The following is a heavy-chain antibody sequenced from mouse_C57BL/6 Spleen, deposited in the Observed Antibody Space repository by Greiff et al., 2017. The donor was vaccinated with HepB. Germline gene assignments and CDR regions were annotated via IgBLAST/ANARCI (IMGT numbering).Heavy chain of an antibody. CDR2: ISDGGSYT. D-gene: IGHD1-2*01. V-gene: IGHV5-4*03. CDR1: GFTFSSYA. J-gene: IGHJ4*01. CDR3: ARGYYGLAGAMDY. Sequence: EVMLVESGGGLVKPGGSLKLSCAASGFTFSSYAMSWVRQTPEKRLEWVATISDGGSYTYYPDNVKGRFTISRDNAKNNLYLQMSHLKSEDTAMYYCARGYYGLAGAMDYWGQGTSVTVSS.